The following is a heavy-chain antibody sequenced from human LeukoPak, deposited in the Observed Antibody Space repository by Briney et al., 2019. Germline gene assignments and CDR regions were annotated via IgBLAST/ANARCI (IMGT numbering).Heavy chain of an antibody. CDR1: GFPFSSYA. J-gene: IGHJ4*02. CDR3: AKPRRYSASYPYFDY. V-gene: IGHV3-23*01. CDR2: ISGSGGST. D-gene: IGHD1-26*01. Sequence: GGSLRLSCAASGFPFSSYAMSWVRQAPGKGLEWVSAISGSGGSTSYADSVKGRFTISRDNSKNTLYLQMNTLRAEDTAVYYCAKPRRYSASYPYFDYWGQGTLVTVSS.